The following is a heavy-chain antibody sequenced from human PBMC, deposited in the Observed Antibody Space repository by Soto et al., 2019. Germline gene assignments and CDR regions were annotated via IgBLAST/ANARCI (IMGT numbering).Heavy chain of an antibody. Sequence: QVQLVQSGAEVKKPGASVKVSCKASGYTFSSYDINWVRQATGQGLEWMGWMNPNTGNTVYARKFQGRVTMTRNTSISTAYMELSSLRSEDTAGYYCARERAYGMDVWGQGTTVTVSS. CDR3: ARERAYGMDV. CDR1: GYTFSSYD. J-gene: IGHJ6*02. V-gene: IGHV1-8*01. CDR2: MNPNTGNT.